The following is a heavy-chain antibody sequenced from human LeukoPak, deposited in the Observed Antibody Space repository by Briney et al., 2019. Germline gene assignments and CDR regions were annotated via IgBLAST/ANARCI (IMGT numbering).Heavy chain of an antibody. V-gene: IGHV3-7*01. J-gene: IGHJ4*02. CDR1: GFTFGSCW. CDR3: ARLHGGATTYDY. Sequence: GGSLRLSCAASGFTFGSCWLSWVRQAPGRGLLGVASMKGDGSLIYYVDSVESRFTISRDNARNSLYLQMNSLRAEDTSVYYCARLHGGATTYDYWGQGALVTVSS. D-gene: IGHD4-23*01. CDR2: MKGDGSLI.